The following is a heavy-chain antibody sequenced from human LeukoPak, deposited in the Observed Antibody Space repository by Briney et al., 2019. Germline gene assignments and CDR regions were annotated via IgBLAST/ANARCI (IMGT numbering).Heavy chain of an antibody. CDR1: GYTFTSYG. CDR2: ISAYNGNT. Sequence: ASVKVSCKASGYTFTSYGISWVRQAPGQGLEWMGWISAYNGNTNYAQKLQGRVTMTTDTSTSTAYMELRSLRSVDTAVYYCARGSKGYCSGGSCYSQFADGFDYWGQGTLVTVSS. V-gene: IGHV1-18*01. CDR3: ARGSKGYCSGGSCYSQFADGFDY. J-gene: IGHJ4*02. D-gene: IGHD2-15*01.